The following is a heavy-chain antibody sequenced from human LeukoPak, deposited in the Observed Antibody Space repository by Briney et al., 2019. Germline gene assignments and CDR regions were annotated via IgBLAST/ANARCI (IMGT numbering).Heavy chain of an antibody. V-gene: IGHV4-34*01. CDR1: GGSFSGYY. J-gene: IGHJ4*02. CDR2: INHSGST. D-gene: IGHD6-13*01. Sequence: PSETLSLTCAVYGGSFSGYYWSWIRQPPGKGLEWIGEINHSGSTNYNPSLKSRVTISVDRSKNQFSLKLSSVTAADTAVYYCARERKAAPPDYWGQGTLVTVSS. CDR3: ARERKAAPPDY.